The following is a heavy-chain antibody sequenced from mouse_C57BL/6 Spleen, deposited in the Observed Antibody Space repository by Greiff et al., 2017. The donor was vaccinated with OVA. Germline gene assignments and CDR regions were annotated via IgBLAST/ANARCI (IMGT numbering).Heavy chain of an antibody. D-gene: IGHD2-5*01. CDR3: AREEDYSNYDYYAMDY. CDR1: GFTFSSYA. J-gene: IGHJ4*01. Sequence: VQLKESGGGLVKPGGSLKLSCAASGFTFSSYAMSWVRQTPEKRLEWVATISDGGSYTYYPDNVKGRFTISRDNAKNNLYLQMSHLKSEDTAMYYCAREEDYSNYDYYAMDYWGQGTSVTVSS. V-gene: IGHV5-4*01. CDR2: ISDGGSYT.